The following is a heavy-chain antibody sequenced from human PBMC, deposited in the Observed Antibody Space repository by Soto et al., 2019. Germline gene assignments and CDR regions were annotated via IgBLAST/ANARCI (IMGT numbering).Heavy chain of an antibody. V-gene: IGHV4-30-2*01. Sequence: PSETLSLTCAVSGGSISSGGYSWSWIRQPPGKGLEWIGYIYHSGSTYYNPSLKSRVTISVDRSKNQFSLKLSSVNAADTAVYYCAGVGDFWSGSLDYWGQGTLVTVFS. D-gene: IGHD3-3*01. CDR3: AGVGDFWSGSLDY. J-gene: IGHJ4*02. CDR2: IYHSGST. CDR1: GGSISSGGYS.